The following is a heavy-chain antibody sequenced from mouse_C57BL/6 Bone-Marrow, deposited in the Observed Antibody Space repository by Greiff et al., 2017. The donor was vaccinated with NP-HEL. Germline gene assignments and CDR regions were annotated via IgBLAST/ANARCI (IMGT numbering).Heavy chain of an antibody. V-gene: IGHV5-16*01. CDR2: LNYDGSST. D-gene: IGHD1-1*01. Sequence: EVKLVESEGGLVQPGSSMKLSCTASGFTFSDYYMAWVRQVPEKGLEWVANLNYDGSSTYYLDSLKSRFIISRDNAKNNLYLQMSSLKSEDTATYYCARDGGSRRYFDVWGTGTTVTVSS. CDR1: GFTFSDYY. J-gene: IGHJ1*03. CDR3: ARDGGSRRYFDV.